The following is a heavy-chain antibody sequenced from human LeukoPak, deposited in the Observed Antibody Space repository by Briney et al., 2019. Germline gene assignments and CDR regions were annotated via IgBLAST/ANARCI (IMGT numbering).Heavy chain of an antibody. D-gene: IGHD2-21*01. CDR3: AREAFIGDFDF. J-gene: IGHJ4*02. Sequence: PGGSLRLSCAASGFTLSSYWMSWVRQAPGKGLEWVANIKQDGSEKYYVDSVKGRFTISRDNAKNSLYLQMNSLRAEDTAVYHCAREAFIGDFDFWGQGTLVTVSS. CDR1: GFTLSSYW. V-gene: IGHV3-7*01. CDR2: IKQDGSEK.